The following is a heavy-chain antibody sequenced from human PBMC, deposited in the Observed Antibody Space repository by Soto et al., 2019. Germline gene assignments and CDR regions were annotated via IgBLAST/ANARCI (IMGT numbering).Heavy chain of an antibody. D-gene: IGHD3-16*01. CDR3: ARRAHMSRRGETFSYYYYGMDV. V-gene: IGHV5-10-1*01. Sequence: PGESLKISCKGSGYSFTSYWISWVRQMPGKGLEWMGRIDPIDSYTNYSPSFQGHVTISADKPISTAYLQWSSLKASDTAMYYCARRAHMSRRGETFSYYYYGMDVWGQGTTVTVSS. CDR2: IDPIDSYT. J-gene: IGHJ6*02. CDR1: GYSFTSYW.